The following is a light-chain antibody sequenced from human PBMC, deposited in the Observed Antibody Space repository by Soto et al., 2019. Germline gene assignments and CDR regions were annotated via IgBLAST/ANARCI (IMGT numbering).Light chain of an antibody. CDR1: QRINIY. J-gene: IGKJ5*01. V-gene: IGKV1-39*01. CDR2: YAS. Sequence: DIHRAHSPSCVSRSIRDRVTMTCRASQRINIYLNWYRQKPGKAPELLIYYASNLQSGVQSRFSGSGSGTDFTLPIRGLQPEDFATYYCEQSSSTPNFGQGTRLEIK. CDR3: EQSSSTPN.